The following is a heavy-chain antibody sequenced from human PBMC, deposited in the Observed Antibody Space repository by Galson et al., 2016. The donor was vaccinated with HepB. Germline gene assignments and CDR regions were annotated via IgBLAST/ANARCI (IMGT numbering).Heavy chain of an antibody. CDR1: GYSISSAYY. D-gene: IGHD3-10*01. CDR3: AGEGLKWFGELFGY. Sequence: ETLSLTCSVSGYSISSAYYWGWIRQSPGKGLEWIGSIYHSGSTYYNPSLRSRVTISIDPSKNQFSLKLSSVTAADTAVYYCAGEGLKWFGELFGYWGQGTLFTVAS. CDR2: IYHSGST. J-gene: IGHJ4*02. V-gene: IGHV4-38-2*02.